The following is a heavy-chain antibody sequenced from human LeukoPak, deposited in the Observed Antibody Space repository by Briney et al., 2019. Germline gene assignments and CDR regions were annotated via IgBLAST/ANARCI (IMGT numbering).Heavy chain of an antibody. CDR1: GFTFSPYS. Sequence: GGSLRLSCAGSGFTFSPYSMNWVRQAPGKGLEWVSYISSSSNTIYYADSVKGRFTISRDNSKNTLFLQMNSLRAEDTAVYYCAKLLGAARDYWGQGTLVTVSS. V-gene: IGHV3-48*01. CDR3: AKLLGAARDY. D-gene: IGHD6-6*01. J-gene: IGHJ4*02. CDR2: ISSSSNTI.